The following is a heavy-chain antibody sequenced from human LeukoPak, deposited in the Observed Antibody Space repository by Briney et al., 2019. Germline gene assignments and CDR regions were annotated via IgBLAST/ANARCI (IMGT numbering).Heavy chain of an antibody. D-gene: IGHD4-17*01. CDR2: ISYSGNT. CDR1: GGSISSGDYY. Sequence: SETLSLTCTVSGGSISSGDYYWSWIRQPPGKGLEWIGYISYSGNTYYNPSLKSRVTISVDTSKNQFSLKLSSVTAADTAVYYCARGGLSGEAPDYWGQGTLVTVSS. V-gene: IGHV4-30-4*08. CDR3: ARGGLSGEAPDY. J-gene: IGHJ4*02.